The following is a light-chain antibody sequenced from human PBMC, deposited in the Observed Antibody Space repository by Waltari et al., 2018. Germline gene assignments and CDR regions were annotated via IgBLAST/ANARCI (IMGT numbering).Light chain of an antibody. CDR3: SSYTSTSARV. CDR1: SSDVGGYDY. CDR2: DVT. V-gene: IGLV2-14*03. Sequence: QSALTQPASVSGSPRQSLTIPCTGTSSDVGGYDYVSWYQQHPGKAPKLIIYDVTSRPSGVSNRFSGSKSGNTASLTISGLQAEDEADYYCSSYTSTSARVFGGGTKVTVL. J-gene: IGLJ3*02.